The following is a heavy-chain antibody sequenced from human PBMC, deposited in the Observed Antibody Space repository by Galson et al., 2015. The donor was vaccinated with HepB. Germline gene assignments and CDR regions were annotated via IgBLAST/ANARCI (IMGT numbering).Heavy chain of an antibody. V-gene: IGHV5-10-1*01. Sequence: QSGAEVKKPGESLRISCKASGYSFISNWITWVRQMPGKGLEWMGRIDPGDSETNYSPSFQGHVTISIDKSISTAYLQWSSLKASDTAIYYCASGRSSYWFDYWGQGALVTVSS. D-gene: IGHD2-8*02. CDR2: IDPGDSET. J-gene: IGHJ4*02. CDR1: GYSFISNW. CDR3: ASGRSSYWFDY.